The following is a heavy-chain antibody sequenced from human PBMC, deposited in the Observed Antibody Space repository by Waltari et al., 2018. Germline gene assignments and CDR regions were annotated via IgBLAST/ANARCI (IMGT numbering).Heavy chain of an antibody. Sequence: QVQLVDSGGGLVKPGGSLSLSCAASGFTFSAYYMGWIRQAPGKGLEWIAYISGSGDIIYYADSVKGRFSISRDNGQNSVYLQMNSLRAEDTATYYCLRPPGDRRRDYWGQGTLVTVSS. CDR2: ISGSGDII. V-gene: IGHV3-11*01. CDR3: LRPPGDRRRDY. D-gene: IGHD3-10*01. J-gene: IGHJ4*02. CDR1: GFTFSAYY.